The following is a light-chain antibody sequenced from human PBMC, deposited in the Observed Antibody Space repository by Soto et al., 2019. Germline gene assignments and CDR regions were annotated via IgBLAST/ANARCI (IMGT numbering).Light chain of an antibody. CDR2: KTS. CDR1: HYVSSS. Sequence: DIQMTQSPSTLSEFVGERVTITCRASHYVSSSLAWYQQKPGKAPKLMIYKTSILESGVPSRFSGSASGTEFTLSISSLQPDDFATYWCQQYNTYPWTFGQGTKVEIK. CDR3: QQYNTYPWT. J-gene: IGKJ1*01. V-gene: IGKV1-5*03.